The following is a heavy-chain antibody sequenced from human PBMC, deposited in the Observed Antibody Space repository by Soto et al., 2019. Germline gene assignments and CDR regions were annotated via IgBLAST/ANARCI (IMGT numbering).Heavy chain of an antibody. CDR2: IYYSGST. V-gene: IGHV4-59*01. CDR1: GGSISSYY. J-gene: IGHJ4*02. CDR3: ARGYSSSWYFDY. D-gene: IGHD6-13*01. Sequence: SETLSLTCTVSGGSISSYYWSWIRQPPGKGLEWIGYIYYSGSTNYNPSLKSRVTISVDTSKNQFSLKLSSVTAADTAVYYCARGYSSSWYFDYWGQGTRVTVSS.